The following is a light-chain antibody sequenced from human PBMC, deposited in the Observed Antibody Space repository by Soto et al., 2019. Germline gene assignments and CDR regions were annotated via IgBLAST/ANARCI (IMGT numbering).Light chain of an antibody. CDR2: SDS. CDR3: QVWDSSGDHPNYV. J-gene: IGLJ1*01. V-gene: IGLV3-21*04. Sequence: SYELTQPPSVSVAPGKTARITCGGNNIGSRSVHWYQQKPGQAHVLVIYSDSDRPSGIPERFSGSNSGNTATLTISRVEAGDEADYYCQVWDSSGDHPNYVFGTGTKLTVL. CDR1: NIGSRS.